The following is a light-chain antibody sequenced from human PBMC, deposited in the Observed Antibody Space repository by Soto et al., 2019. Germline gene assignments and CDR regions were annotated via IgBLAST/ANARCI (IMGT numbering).Light chain of an antibody. CDR1: QTISSW. J-gene: IGKJ1*01. Sequence: DFQMLLSPYPLSGSLGDRFTITCRASQTISSWLAWYQQKPGKAPKLLIYKASTLKSGVPSRFCGSGSGTEFTLTISSLQPDDFATYYCQHYNSYSEAFGQGTKVDIK. CDR2: KAS. V-gene: IGKV1-5*03. CDR3: QHYNSYSEA.